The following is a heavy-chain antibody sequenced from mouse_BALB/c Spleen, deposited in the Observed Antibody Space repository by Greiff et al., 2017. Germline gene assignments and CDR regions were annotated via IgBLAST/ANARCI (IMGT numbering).Heavy chain of an antibody. V-gene: IGHV1-9*01. D-gene: IGHD1-1*01. CDR1: GYTFSSYW. CDR3: ARKGVATPFDY. Sequence: QVQLQQPGAELMKPGASVKISCKATGYTFSSYWIQWVKQRPGHGLEWIGEIFPGSGSTNYNEKFKGKATFTADTSSNTAYMQLSSLTSEDSAVYYCARKGVATPFDYWGQGTTLTVSS. CDR2: IFPGSGST. J-gene: IGHJ2*01.